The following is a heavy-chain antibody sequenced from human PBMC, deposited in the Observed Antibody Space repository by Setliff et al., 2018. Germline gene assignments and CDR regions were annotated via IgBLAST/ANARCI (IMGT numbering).Heavy chain of an antibody. CDR2: IHHSGGT. V-gene: IGHV4-34*01. CDR3: ARTTHYDFWSGYLY. D-gene: IGHD3-3*01. CDR1: GDSFSDYY. J-gene: IGHJ4*02. Sequence: PSETLSLTCAVYGDSFSDYYWSWIRQRPGKGLEWIGEIHHSGGTSYNPSLKSRVTISIDTSKNQFSLNLNSVTAADTAVYFCARTTHYDFWSGYLYWGQGTLVTVSS.